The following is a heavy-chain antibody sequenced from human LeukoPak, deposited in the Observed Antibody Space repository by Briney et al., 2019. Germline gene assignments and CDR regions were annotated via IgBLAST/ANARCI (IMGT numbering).Heavy chain of an antibody. CDR3: ARDPLRWLQNNYYYYYMDV. D-gene: IGHD5-24*01. V-gene: IGHV3-48*02. CDR2: ISSTSRTI. Sequence: GGSLRLSCATSGFTFSSYGMNWVRQAPGKGREWVSYISSTSRTIYDADSVKGRFTISRDNAKNSLYLQMNSLRDGDTAVYYCARDPLRWLQNNYYYYYMDVWGKGTTVTVSS. CDR1: GFTFSSYG. J-gene: IGHJ6*03.